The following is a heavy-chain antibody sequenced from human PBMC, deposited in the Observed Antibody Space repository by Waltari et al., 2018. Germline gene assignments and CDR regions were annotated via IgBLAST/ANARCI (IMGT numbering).Heavy chain of an antibody. D-gene: IGHD3-22*01. V-gene: IGHV3-7*01. CDR1: GFIFTRYW. CDR2: INKNGSEK. CDR3: TRDMNYFDAKGSIPWI. J-gene: IGHJ4*02. Sequence: EVQLVESGGGLVQPGGSLRLSCEAAGFIFTRYWMTWVRQAPGKGLEWVANINKNGSEKYYVDSVKGRFTISRDNAKNSLYLHMNALRADDTALYYFTRDMNYFDAKGSIPWIWGRVTLVTVSS.